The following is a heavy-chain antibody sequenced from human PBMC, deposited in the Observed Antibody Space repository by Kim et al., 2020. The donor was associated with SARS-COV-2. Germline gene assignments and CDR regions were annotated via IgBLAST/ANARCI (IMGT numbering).Heavy chain of an antibody. J-gene: IGHJ4*02. CDR3: ARTISLGGGY. CDR2: ISSSSTYI. CDR1: GFAFSTYS. Sequence: GGSLRLSCAASGFAFSTYSMNWVRQAPGKGLEWVSSISSSSTYIYYADSVKGRFTISRDNAKSSLYLQMNSLRAEDTAVYYCARTISLGGGYWGQGTLVTVSS. D-gene: IGHD3-16*01. V-gene: IGHV3-21*01.